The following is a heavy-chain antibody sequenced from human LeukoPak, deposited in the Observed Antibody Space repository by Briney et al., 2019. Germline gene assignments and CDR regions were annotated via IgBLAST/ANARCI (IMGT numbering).Heavy chain of an antibody. D-gene: IGHD6-13*01. J-gene: IGHJ1*01. CDR3: AKESGSRSYGAYFPH. CDR1: GFTFSSHG. Sequence: GRSLRLSCAASGFTFSSHGMQWVRQAPGKGLEWVAVISYDGSTKYYADSVEGRFTISRDNSKSTLYLQMNSLRAEDTAVYYCAKESGSRSYGAYFPHWGQGTLVTVSS. V-gene: IGHV3-30*18. CDR2: ISYDGSTK.